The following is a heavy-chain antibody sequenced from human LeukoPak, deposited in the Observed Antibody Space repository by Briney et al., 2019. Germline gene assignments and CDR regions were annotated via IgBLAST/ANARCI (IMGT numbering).Heavy chain of an antibody. CDR2: IYTSGNT. CDR3: ARDPGQQLVNWFDP. V-gene: IGHV4-4*07. Sequence: SETLSLTCTVSGDSISSYYWSWIRQPAGKGLEWIGRIYTSGNTNYNPSLKSRVTMSVDTSKNQVSLKLTSVTAADTTVYYCARDPGQQLVNWFDPWGQGTLVTVSS. CDR1: GDSISSYY. J-gene: IGHJ5*02. D-gene: IGHD6-13*01.